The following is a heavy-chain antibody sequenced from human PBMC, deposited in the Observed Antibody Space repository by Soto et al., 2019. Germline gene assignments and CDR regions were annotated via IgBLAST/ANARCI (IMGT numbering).Heavy chain of an antibody. CDR3: ARDGHSNSPIEMNY. CDR2: IIPIFGTA. Sequence: GASVNVSCKASGGTFSSYAISWVRQAPGQGLEWMGGIIPIFGTANYAQKFQGRVTITADESTSTAYMELSSLRSEDTAVYYCARDGHSNSPIEMNYWGQGTLVTVSS. V-gene: IGHV1-69*13. CDR1: GGTFSSYA. D-gene: IGHD4-4*01. J-gene: IGHJ4*02.